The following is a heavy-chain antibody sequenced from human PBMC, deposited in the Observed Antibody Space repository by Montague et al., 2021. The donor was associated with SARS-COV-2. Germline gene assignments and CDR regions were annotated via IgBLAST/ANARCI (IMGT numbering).Heavy chain of an antibody. J-gene: IGHJ4*01. CDR1: GDSISNYY. CDR3: ARLPYILPGYAYFDF. V-gene: IGHV4-59*08. D-gene: IGHD3-9*01. CDR2: IYYSGST. Sequence: SETLSLTCTVSGDSISNYYWSWIRRPPGKGLEWLGYIYYSGSTNYNPSLKSRVTISVDTSKNQFPLRLSSVTAADTAVYYCARLPYILPGYAYFDFWGQAAWSSSRQ.